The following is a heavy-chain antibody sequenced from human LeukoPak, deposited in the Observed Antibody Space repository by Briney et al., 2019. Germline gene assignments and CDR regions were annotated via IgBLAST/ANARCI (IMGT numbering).Heavy chain of an antibody. CDR2: INHSGST. Sequence: PSETLSLTCAVYGGSFSGYYWSWTRQPPGKGLEWIGEINHSGSTNYNPSLKSRVTISVDTSKNQFSLKLSSVTAADTAVYYCARGRLGIAVAPGAWYFDYWGQGTLVTVSS. V-gene: IGHV4-34*01. J-gene: IGHJ4*02. CDR3: ARGRLGIAVAPGAWYFDY. CDR1: GGSFSGYY. D-gene: IGHD6-19*01.